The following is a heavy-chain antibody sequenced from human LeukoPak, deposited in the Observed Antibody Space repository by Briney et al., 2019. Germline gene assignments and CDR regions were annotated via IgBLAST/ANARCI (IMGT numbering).Heavy chain of an antibody. D-gene: IGHD6-19*01. J-gene: IGHJ3*02. CDR2: ISWNSGSI. CDR3: AKDREQWLLVDAFDI. CDR1: GFTFDDYA. V-gene: IGHV3-9*01. Sequence: PGGSLRLSCAASGFTFDDYAMHWVRQAPGKGLEWVSGISWNSGSIGYADSVKGRFTISRDNAKNSLYLQMNSLRAEDTALYYCAKDREQWLLVDAFDIWGQGTMVTVSS.